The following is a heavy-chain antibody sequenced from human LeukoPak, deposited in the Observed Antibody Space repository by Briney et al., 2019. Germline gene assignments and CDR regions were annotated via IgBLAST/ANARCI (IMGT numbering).Heavy chain of an antibody. V-gene: IGHV3-30-3*01. J-gene: IGHJ6*02. CDR3: ARDVSSGWIPYYYYYGMDV. CDR1: GFTFSSYA. Sequence: PGGSLRLSCAASGFTFSSYAMHWVRQAPGKGLEWVAVISYDGSNKYYADSVKGRFTISRDNSKNTLYLQMNSLRAEDTAVYYCARDVSSGWIPYYYYYGMDVWGQGTTVTVSS. CDR2: ISYDGSNK. D-gene: IGHD6-19*01.